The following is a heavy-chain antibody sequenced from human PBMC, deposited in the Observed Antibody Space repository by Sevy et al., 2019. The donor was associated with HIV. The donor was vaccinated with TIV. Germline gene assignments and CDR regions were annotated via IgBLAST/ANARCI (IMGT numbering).Heavy chain of an antibody. V-gene: IGHV1-46*01. CDR3: ARGGIAVAPLGAFDI. D-gene: IGHD6-19*01. J-gene: IGHJ3*02. Sequence: ASVKVSCKASGYTFTSYYMHWVRQAPGQGLEWMGIINPSGGSTSYAQKFQGRVTMTRDTSTSTVYMELSSLRSEDTAVYYSARGGIAVAPLGAFDIWGQGTMVTVSS. CDR1: GYTFTSYY. CDR2: INPSGGST.